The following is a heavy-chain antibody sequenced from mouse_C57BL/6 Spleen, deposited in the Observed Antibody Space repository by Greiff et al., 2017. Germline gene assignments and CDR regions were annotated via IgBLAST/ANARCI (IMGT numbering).Heavy chain of an antibody. D-gene: IGHD2-5*01. Sequence: VQLQQSGPELVKPGASVKIPCKASGYTFTDYNMDWVKQSHGKSLEWIGDINPNNGGTIYNQKFKGKATLTVDKSSSTAYMELRSLTSEDTAVYYCARGGYSTPGAYWGQGTLVTVSA. J-gene: IGHJ3*01. V-gene: IGHV1-18*01. CDR3: ARGGYSTPGAY. CDR1: GYTFTDYN. CDR2: INPNNGGT.